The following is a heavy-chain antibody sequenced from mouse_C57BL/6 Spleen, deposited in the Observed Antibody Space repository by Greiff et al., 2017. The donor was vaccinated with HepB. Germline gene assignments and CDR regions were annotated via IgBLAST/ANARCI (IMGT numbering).Heavy chain of an antibody. V-gene: IGHV1-82*01. CDR2: IYPGDGDT. J-gene: IGHJ4*01. Sequence: VNVVESGPELVKPGASVKISCKASGYAFSSSWMNWVKQRPGKGLEWIGRIYPGDGDTNYNGKFKGKATLTADKSSSTAYMQLSSLTSEDSAVYFCAREDDGYYGGMDYWGQGTSVTVSS. CDR3: AREDDGYYGGMDY. CDR1: GYAFSSSW. D-gene: IGHD2-3*01.